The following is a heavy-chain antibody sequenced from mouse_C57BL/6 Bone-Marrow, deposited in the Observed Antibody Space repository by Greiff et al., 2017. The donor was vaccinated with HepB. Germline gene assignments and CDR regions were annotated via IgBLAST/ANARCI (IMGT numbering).Heavy chain of an antibody. D-gene: IGHD2-3*01. CDR1: GYTFTDYY. CDR3: ARSGGWLPLVPYFDY. Sequence: DVKLQESGPVLVKPGASVKMSCKASGYTFTDYYMNWVKQSHGKSLEWIGVINPYNGGTSYNQKFKGKATLTVDKSSSTAYMELNSLTSEDSAVYYCARSGGWLPLVPYFDYWGQGTTLTVSS. CDR2: INPYNGGT. J-gene: IGHJ2*01. V-gene: IGHV1-19*01.